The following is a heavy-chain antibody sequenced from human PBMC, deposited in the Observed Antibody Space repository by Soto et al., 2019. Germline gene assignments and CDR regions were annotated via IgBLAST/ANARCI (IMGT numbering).Heavy chain of an antibody. J-gene: IGHJ6*02. D-gene: IGHD5-18*01. CDR3: ARDEGVDTAMATYYYNGMDV. V-gene: IGHV1-3*01. Sequence: GASVKVSCKASGGTFTSYAMHWVRQAPGQRLEWMGWINPGNGKANYAQKFQGRVTITTDASASTAYMELSSLRSEDTAVYYCARDEGVDTAMATYYYNGMDVWGQGTTVTVSS. CDR1: GGTFTSYA. CDR2: INPGNGKA.